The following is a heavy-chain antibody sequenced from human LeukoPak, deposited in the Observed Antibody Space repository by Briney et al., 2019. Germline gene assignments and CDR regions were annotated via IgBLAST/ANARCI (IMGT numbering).Heavy chain of an antibody. D-gene: IGHD4-17*01. V-gene: IGHV4-38-2*02. Sequence: PSETLSLTCTVSGYSISSGYYWGWIRQPPGKGLEWIGSIYHSGSTYYNPSLKSRVTISVDTSKNQFSLKLSSVTAADTAVYYCARETPTTVTTADAFDIWGQGTMVTVSS. J-gene: IGHJ3*02. CDR2: IYHSGST. CDR3: ARETPTTVTTADAFDI. CDR1: GYSISSGYY.